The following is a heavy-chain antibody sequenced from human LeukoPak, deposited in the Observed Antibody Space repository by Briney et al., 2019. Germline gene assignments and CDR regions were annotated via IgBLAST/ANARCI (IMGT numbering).Heavy chain of an antibody. J-gene: IGHJ3*02. Sequence: GGSLRLSCAASGFTFDSYGMNWVRQAPGKGLEWVSGISGSGVYTYYADSVKGRFTISRDNSKNTLYLVMNSLRVDDTAVYYCAKAVDLATISVDIWGQGTMVTVSS. V-gene: IGHV3-23*01. D-gene: IGHD5-24*01. CDR1: GFTFDSYG. CDR3: AKAVDLATISVDI. CDR2: ISGSGVYT.